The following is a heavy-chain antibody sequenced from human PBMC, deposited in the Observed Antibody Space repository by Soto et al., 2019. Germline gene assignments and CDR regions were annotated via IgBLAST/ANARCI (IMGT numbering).Heavy chain of an antibody. CDR1: GFTFSDYA. Sequence: GGSLRLSCVASGFTFSDYAMRWVRQAPGKGLEWVADISGSGGSTNYADSVKGWFTISRDNSKNTLYLQMNSLRVEDTAVYYCAREFYYYYMDAWGKGTTVTVSS. V-gene: IGHV3-23*01. J-gene: IGHJ6*03. CDR3: AREFYYYYMDA. CDR2: ISGSGGST.